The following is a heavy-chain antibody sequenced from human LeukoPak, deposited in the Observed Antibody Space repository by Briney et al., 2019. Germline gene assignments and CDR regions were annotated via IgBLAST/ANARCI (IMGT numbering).Heavy chain of an antibody. CDR2: INNDGSST. J-gene: IGHJ4*02. CDR1: GFTFSSYW. CDR3: AGKTSGAVPII. V-gene: IGHV3-74*01. D-gene: IGHD3-10*01. Sequence: GGSLRLSCAASGFTFSSYWMHWVRQAPGKGLVWVSRINNDGSSTIYADSVKGRFTISRDNAKNTLYLQMNNLRDEDTAVYYRAGKTSGAVPIIWGQGTLVTVSS.